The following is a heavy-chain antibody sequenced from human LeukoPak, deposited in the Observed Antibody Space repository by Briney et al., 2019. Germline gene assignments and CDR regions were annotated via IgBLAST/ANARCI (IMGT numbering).Heavy chain of an antibody. Sequence: SETLSLTCTVSGGSISSSSYYWGWIRQPPGKGLEWIGSIYYSGGTYYNPSLKSRVTISVDTSKNQFSLKLSSVTAADTAVYYCATHGWRKVFQHWGQGTLVTVSS. CDR1: GGSISSSSYY. CDR3: ATHGWRKVFQH. V-gene: IGHV4-39*01. D-gene: IGHD6-19*01. J-gene: IGHJ1*01. CDR2: IYYSGGT.